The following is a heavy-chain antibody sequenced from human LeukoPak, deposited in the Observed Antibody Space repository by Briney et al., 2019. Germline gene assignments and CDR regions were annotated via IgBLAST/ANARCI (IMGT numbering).Heavy chain of an antibody. CDR1: GGSFSGYY. D-gene: IGHD3-22*01. V-gene: IGHV4-34*01. J-gene: IGHJ6*03. CDR3: ARNSPPVYDSSDYDSFDYSYFYMDV. CDR2: INHTGST. Sequence: SETLSLTCAVYGGSFSGYYWSWIRQPPGKGLEWIGEINHTGSTTYHPSLKSRVTISVDTSKNQFSLKLSSVTAADTAVYFCARNSPPVYDSSDYDSFDYSYFYMDVWGKGTTVTVSS.